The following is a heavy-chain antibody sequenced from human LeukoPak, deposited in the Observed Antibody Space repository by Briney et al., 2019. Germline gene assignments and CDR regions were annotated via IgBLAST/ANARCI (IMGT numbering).Heavy chain of an antibody. CDR3: ARDLYGDDAFDI. V-gene: IGHV1-2*02. CDR2: INPNSGDT. J-gene: IGHJ3*02. CDR1: GYTFTGYY. Sequence: ASMKVSCKASGYTFTGYYMHWVRQAPGQGLEWMGWINPNSGDTHYAQKFQGRVTMTRDTSISTAYMELSRLRSEDTAVYYCARDLYGDDAFDIWGQGTMVTVSS. D-gene: IGHD7-27*01.